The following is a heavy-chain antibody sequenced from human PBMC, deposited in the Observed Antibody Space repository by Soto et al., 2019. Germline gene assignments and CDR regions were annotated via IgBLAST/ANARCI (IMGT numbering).Heavy chain of an antibody. Sequence: SETLSLTCTVSGGSISPYYWTWIRQPPGKGLEWIGYVYYSGSTYYNPSLASRVTISVDKSKNQFSLKLMSLSAADTAVYYCGRLEGLATISYYFDYWGQGALVTVSS. J-gene: IGHJ4*02. CDR1: GGSISPYY. CDR2: VYYSGST. V-gene: IGHV4-59*08. D-gene: IGHD3-9*01. CDR3: GRLEGLATISYYFDY.